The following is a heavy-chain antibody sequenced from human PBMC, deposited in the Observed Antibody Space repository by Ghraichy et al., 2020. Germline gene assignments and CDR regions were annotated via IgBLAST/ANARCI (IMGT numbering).Heavy chain of an antibody. V-gene: IGHV4-39*01. CDR2: IYYSGIT. CDR3: ARSYGSRSYYYYGMDV. J-gene: IGHJ6*02. Sequence: SETLSLTCTVSGGSISSSSYYWGWIRQPPGKGLEWIGSIYYSGITYYNPSLKSRVSISVDTSKNQFSLKLSSVTAADTAVYYCARSYGSRSYYYYGMDVWGQGTTVTVS. CDR1: GGSISSSSYY. D-gene: IGHD3-10*01.